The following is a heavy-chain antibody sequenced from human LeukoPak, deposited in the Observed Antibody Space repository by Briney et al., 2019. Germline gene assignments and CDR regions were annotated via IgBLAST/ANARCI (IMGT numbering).Heavy chain of an antibody. Sequence: GSLRLSCAASGFTVSSNYMSWVRQAPGKGLEWVSVIYTNGNAYYADSVQGRFTISRDSSKNTLYLQMNSLRTEDTAVYYCVVLDYWGQGTLVTVSS. D-gene: IGHD2-15*01. V-gene: IGHV3-53*01. J-gene: IGHJ4*02. CDR1: GFTVSSNY. CDR3: VVLDY. CDR2: IYTNGNA.